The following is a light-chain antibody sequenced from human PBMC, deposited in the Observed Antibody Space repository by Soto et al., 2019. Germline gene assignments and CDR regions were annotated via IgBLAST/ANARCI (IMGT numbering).Light chain of an antibody. CDR3: QQYTALPLT. Sequence: IVMTQSPATLSVSPGEKATLSCRASQTVYNNLACYQQKPGQAPRLLVYFASTRATGIPPRFSGSGSGTYFSLSITTLQSEYFALYYFQQYTALPLTFGGGTQV. V-gene: IGKV3-15*01. CDR2: FAS. CDR1: QTVYNN. J-gene: IGKJ4*01.